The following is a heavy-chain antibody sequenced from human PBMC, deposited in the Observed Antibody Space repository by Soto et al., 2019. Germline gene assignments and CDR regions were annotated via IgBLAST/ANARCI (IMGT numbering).Heavy chain of an antibody. Sequence: ASETLSLTCTVSGDSISNYYWSWIRQPPGKGLEWIGFIYYSGNTNYNPSLKSRVTMSIDTSKNQFSLKLSSVTAADTAVYYCARSSSSSNDAFDIWGQGTMVTVSS. CDR2: IYYSGNT. D-gene: IGHD6-6*01. V-gene: IGHV4-59*12. J-gene: IGHJ3*02. CDR3: ARSSSSSNDAFDI. CDR1: GDSISNYY.